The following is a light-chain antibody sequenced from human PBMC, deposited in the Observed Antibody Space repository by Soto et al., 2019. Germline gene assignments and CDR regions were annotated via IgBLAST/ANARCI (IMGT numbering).Light chain of an antibody. J-gene: IGLJ2*01. Sequence: QSALTQPPSASGSPGQSVTISCTGTSCDVGGYNYVSWYQQHPGKAPTLMIYEVSKRPSGVPDRFSGSKSGNTASLTVSGLQAEDEADYYCSSYAGSNNLVFGGGTKLTVL. CDR2: EVS. CDR3: SSYAGSNNLV. CDR1: SCDVGGYNY. V-gene: IGLV2-8*01.